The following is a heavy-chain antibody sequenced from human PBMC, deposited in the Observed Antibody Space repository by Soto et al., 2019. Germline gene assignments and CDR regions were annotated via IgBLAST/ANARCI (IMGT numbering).Heavy chain of an antibody. J-gene: IGHJ4*02. D-gene: IGHD2-15*01. Sequence: DVQLLESGGGLVQPEGSLRLSCAASGFTFRSYAMGWVRQGPGKGLEWGAVVSIGGSTHYAASVRGRFTISRDNSKNTLSLQMNSLTAEDTAVYFCAKRRGAGGQCDYWGQGALVTVSS. CDR1: GFTFRSYA. CDR3: AKRRGAGGQCDY. V-gene: IGHV3-23*01. CDR2: VSIGGST.